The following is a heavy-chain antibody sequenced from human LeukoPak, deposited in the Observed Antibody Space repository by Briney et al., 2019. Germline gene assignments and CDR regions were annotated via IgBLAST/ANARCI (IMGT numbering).Heavy chain of an antibody. D-gene: IGHD3-3*01. CDR1: GGSISSSSYY. CDR2: IYYSGST. CDR3: ARHPLDITIFGVVITYFDY. J-gene: IGHJ4*02. Sequence: PSETLSLTCTVSGGSISSSSYYWGWIRQPPGKGLEWIGSIYYSGSTYYNPSLKSRVTISVDTSKNQFSLKLSSVTAADTAVYYCARHPLDITIFGVVITYFDYWGQGTLVTVSS. V-gene: IGHV4-39*01.